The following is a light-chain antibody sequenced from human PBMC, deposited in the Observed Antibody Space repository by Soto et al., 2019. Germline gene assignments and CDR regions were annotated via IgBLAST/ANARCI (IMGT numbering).Light chain of an antibody. Sequence: EIVLTQAPGTLSLSPGERATFSCRASQGVNSDYFGWYQHKPGQAPRLLLSGASRRATGTPDRFSGSGSGTDFSLTITRLETEDFAVYYCHQHFRSPRTFGQGTKLEIQ. CDR1: QGVNSDY. V-gene: IGKV3-20*01. CDR3: HQHFRSPRT. J-gene: IGKJ2*01. CDR2: GAS.